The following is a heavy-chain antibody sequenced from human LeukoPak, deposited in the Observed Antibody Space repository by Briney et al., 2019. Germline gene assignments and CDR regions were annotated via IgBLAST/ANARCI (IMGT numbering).Heavy chain of an antibody. CDR3: ARDLGIAVAGSRSAEYFQH. Sequence: GASVKVSCKASGGTFSSYAISWVRQAPGQGLAWMGGIIPIFGTANYAQKFQGRVTITADESTSTAYMELSSLRSEDTAVYYCARDLGIAVAGSRSAEYFQHWGQGTLVTVSS. J-gene: IGHJ1*01. D-gene: IGHD6-19*01. V-gene: IGHV1-69*13. CDR1: GGTFSSYA. CDR2: IIPIFGTA.